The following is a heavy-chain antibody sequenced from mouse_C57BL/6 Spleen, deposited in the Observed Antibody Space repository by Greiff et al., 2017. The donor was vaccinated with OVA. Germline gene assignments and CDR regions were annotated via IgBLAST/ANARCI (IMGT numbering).Heavy chain of an antibody. CDR3: AREGDDGYYDGWFAY. CDR2: ISDGGSYT. D-gene: IGHD2-3*01. V-gene: IGHV5-4*01. Sequence: EVQRVESGGGLVKPGGSLKLSCAASGFTFSSYAMSWVRQTPEKRLEWVATISDGGSYTYYPDNVKGRFTISRDNAKNNLYLQMSHLKSEDTAMYYCAREGDDGYYDGWFAYWGQGTLVTVSA. J-gene: IGHJ3*01. CDR1: GFTFSSYA.